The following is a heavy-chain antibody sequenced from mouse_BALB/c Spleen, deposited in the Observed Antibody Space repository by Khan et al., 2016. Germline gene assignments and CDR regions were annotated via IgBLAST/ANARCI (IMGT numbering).Heavy chain of an antibody. Sequence: VQLQESGPGLVQPSQSLSITCTVSGFSLTNFGIHWIRQSPGKGLEWLGVIWSAGSTDYNAAFTSRLSISKDNSKSQVFFKMHILQANDTAIYXYARPSIYYGNPIAYWGQGTLVTVSA. CDR3: ARPSIYYGNPIAY. V-gene: IGHV2-2*02. CDR1: GFSLTNFG. J-gene: IGHJ3*01. D-gene: IGHD2-1*01. CDR2: IWSAGST.